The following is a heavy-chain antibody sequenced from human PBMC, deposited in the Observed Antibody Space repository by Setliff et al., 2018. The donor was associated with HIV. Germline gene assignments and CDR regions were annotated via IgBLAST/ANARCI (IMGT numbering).Heavy chain of an antibody. CDR2: INPTGGST. J-gene: IGHJ3*02. D-gene: IGHD5-12*01. V-gene: IGHV1-46*01. CDR1: GYSFTNHY. Sequence: ASVKVSCKPSGYSFTNHYMHWVRQAPGQGLEWMGVINPTGGSTRNTQKFQGRVAMTRDTSTSTVYMELSSPRSEDTAVYYCASAGAWQRNALDIWGQGTMVTV. CDR3: ASAGAWQRNALDI.